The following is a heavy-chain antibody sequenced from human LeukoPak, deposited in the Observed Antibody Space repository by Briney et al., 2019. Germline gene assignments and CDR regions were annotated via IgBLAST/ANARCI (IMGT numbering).Heavy chain of an antibody. V-gene: IGHV4-61*02. D-gene: IGHD1-7*01. J-gene: IGHJ6*02. CDR1: GGSISSGSYY. Sequence: SQTLSLTCTVSGGSISSGSYYWSWIRQPAGKGLEWIGRTYTSGSTNYNPSLKSRVTISVDTSKNQFSLKLSSVTAADTAVYYCARGTRRHYYYYGMDVWGQGTTVTVSS. CDR2: TYTSGST. CDR3: ARGTRRHYYYYGMDV.